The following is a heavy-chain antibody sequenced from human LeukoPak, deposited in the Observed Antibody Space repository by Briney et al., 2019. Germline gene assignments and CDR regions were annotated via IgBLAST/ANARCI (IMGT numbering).Heavy chain of an antibody. J-gene: IGHJ3*02. CDR2: IYSGST. Sequence: SETLSLTCTVSGGSISSSSYYWGWIRQPPGKGLEWIGSIYSGSTYYNPSLKSRVTISVDTSKNHFSLKLSSVTAADTAVYYCARRVPGYSSGWGAFDIWGQGTMVTVSS. V-gene: IGHV4-39*02. D-gene: IGHD6-19*01. CDR1: GGSISSSSYY. CDR3: ARRVPGYSSGWGAFDI.